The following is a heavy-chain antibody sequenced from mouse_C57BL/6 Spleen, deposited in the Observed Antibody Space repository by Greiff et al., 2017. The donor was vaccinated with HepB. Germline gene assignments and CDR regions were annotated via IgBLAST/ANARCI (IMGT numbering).Heavy chain of an antibody. J-gene: IGHJ4*01. V-gene: IGHV5-4*01. CDR1: GFTFSSYA. CDR2: ISDGGSYT. CDR3: AREGSSPRAMDY. Sequence: EVQVVESGGGLVKPGGSLKLSCAASGFTFSSYAMSWVRQTPEKRLEWVATISDGGSYTYYPDNVKGRFTISRDNAKNNLYLQMSHLKSEDTAMYYCAREGSSPRAMDYWGQGTSVTVSS. D-gene: IGHD1-1*01.